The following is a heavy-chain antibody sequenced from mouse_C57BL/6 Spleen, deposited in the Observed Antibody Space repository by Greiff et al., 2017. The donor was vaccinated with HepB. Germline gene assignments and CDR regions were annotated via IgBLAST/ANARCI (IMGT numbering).Heavy chain of an antibody. CDR3: AKETVDGYYVGFAY. V-gene: IGHV14-2*01. D-gene: IGHD2-3*01. J-gene: IGHJ3*01. CDR1: GFNIKDYY. CDR2: IDPEDGET. Sequence: VQLKESGAELVKPGASVKLSCTASGFNIKDYYMHWVKQRTEQGLEWIGRIDPEDGETKYAPKFQGTATITADTSSNTAYLQLSSLTSEDTAVYYCAKETVDGYYVGFAYWGQGPLVTVSA.